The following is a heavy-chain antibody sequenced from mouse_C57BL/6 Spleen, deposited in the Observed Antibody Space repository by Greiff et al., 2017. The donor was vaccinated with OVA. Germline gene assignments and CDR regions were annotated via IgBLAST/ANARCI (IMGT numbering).Heavy chain of an antibody. J-gene: IGHJ2*01. CDR1: GYTFTDYY. CDR3: ARITTVVGIDY. V-gene: IGHV1-26*01. CDR2: INPNNGGT. Sequence: EVKLQQSGPELVKPGASVKISCKASGYTFTDYYMNWVKQSHGKSLEWIGDINPNNGGTSYNQKFKGKATLTVDQSSSTAYMELRSLTSEDSAVYYCARITTVVGIDYWGQGTTLTVSS. D-gene: IGHD1-1*01.